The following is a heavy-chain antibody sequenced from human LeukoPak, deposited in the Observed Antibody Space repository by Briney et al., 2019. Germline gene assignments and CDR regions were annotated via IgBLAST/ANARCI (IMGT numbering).Heavy chain of an antibody. V-gene: IGHV4-34*01. CDR3: ARGLGGWYPSPL. J-gene: IGHJ4*02. Sequence: SETLSLTCAVYGGSFSGYYWSWIRQPPGKGLEWIGEINHSGSTNYNPSLKSRVTISVDTSKNQFSLKLSSVTAADTAVYYCARGLGGWYPSPLWGQGTLVTVSS. D-gene: IGHD6-19*01. CDR2: INHSGST. CDR1: GGSFSGYY.